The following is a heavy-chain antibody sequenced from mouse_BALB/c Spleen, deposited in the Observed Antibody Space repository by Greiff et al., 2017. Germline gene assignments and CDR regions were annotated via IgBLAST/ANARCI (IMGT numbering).Heavy chain of an antibody. CDR2: INPSSGYT. CDR1: GYTFTSYT. J-gene: IGHJ4*01. CDR3: ARTGYYGSRDYAMDD. D-gene: IGHD1-1*01. V-gene: IGHV1-4*01. Sequence: QVQLKQSGAELARPGASVKMSCKASGYTFTSYTMHWVKQRPGQGLEWIGYINPSSGYTNYNQKFKDKATLTADKSSSTAYMQLSSLTSEDSAVYYCARTGYYGSRDYAMDDWGQGTSVTVSS.